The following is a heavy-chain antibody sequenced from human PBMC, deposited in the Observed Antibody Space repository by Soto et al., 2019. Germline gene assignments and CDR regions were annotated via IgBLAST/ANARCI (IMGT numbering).Heavy chain of an antibody. D-gene: IGHD6-13*01. J-gene: IGHJ4*02. CDR1: GYTFTSYA. CDR3: ARPHVSGSYYFDS. V-gene: IGHV1-3*01. Sequence: QVQLVQSGAEVKKPGASVKVSCKASGYTFTSYAMHWVRQAPGQRLEWMGWINAGNGNTKYSQKFQGRVTITRDTSASTAYMELSSLRSEDTAVYYGARPHVSGSYYFDSWGQGTLVTVST. CDR2: INAGNGNT.